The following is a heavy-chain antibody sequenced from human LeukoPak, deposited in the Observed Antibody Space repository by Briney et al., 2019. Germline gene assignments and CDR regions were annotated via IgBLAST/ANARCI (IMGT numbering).Heavy chain of an antibody. CDR2: IYTSGST. CDR1: GGFISSYY. D-gene: IGHD3-22*01. J-gene: IGHJ5*02. V-gene: IGHV4-4*07. Sequence: SETLSLTCTVSGGFISSYYWSWIRQPAGKGLEWIGRIYTSGSTNYNPSLKSRFTMSVDTSKNHFSLKLSSVTAADTAVYYCARDSRYYDSSGYYYRDWFDPWGQGTLVTVSS. CDR3: ARDSRYYDSSGYYYRDWFDP.